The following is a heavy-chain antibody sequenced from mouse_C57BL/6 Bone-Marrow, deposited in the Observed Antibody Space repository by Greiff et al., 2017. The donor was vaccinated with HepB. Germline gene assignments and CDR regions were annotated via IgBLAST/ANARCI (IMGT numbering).Heavy chain of an antibody. CDR1: GYTFTSYW. CDR3: ARSYGSSYEGDY. CDR2: IHPNSGST. Sequence: VKLQQPGAELVKPGASVKLSCKASGYTFTSYWMHWVKQRPGQGLEWIGMIHPNSGSTNYNEKFKSKATLTVDKSSSTAYMQLSSLTSEDSAVYYCARSYGSSYEGDYWGQGTTLTVSS. V-gene: IGHV1-64*01. D-gene: IGHD1-1*01. J-gene: IGHJ2*01.